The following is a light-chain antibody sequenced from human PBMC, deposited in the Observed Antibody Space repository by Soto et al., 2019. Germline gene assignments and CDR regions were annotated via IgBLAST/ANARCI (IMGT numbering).Light chain of an antibody. J-gene: IGKJ2*01. CDR2: ASS. Sequence: DIVLTQSPCTLSLSPGETAALSCRASRNLSDYYLAWYQQRPGQAPRLLIYASSIRAAGLPERFRGSGTGTDFTLTIRRLEPEDFGVYYCQQYSDAPLTFGLGTKVEIQ. CDR1: RNLSDYY. CDR3: QQYSDAPLT. V-gene: IGKV3-20*01.